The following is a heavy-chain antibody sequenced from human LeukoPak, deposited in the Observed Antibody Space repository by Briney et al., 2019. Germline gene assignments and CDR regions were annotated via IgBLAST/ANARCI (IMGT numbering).Heavy chain of an antibody. Sequence: TETLSLTCTVSGVSITTYYWSWIRQLPGKGLEWIGEINHSGSTNYNPSLKSRVTISVDTSKNQFSLKLSSVTAADTAVYYCARDRITMVRGVIFLTGYYYYMDVWGKGTTVTISS. CDR3: ARDRITMVRGVIFLTGYYYYMDV. J-gene: IGHJ6*03. CDR2: INHSGST. D-gene: IGHD3-10*01. CDR1: GVSITTYY. V-gene: IGHV4-34*01.